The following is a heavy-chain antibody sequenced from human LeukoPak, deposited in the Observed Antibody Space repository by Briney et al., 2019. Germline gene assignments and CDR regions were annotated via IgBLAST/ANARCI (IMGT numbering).Heavy chain of an antibody. D-gene: IGHD3-9*01. CDR2: IYYSGST. Sequence: SETLSLTCTVSGGSISSHYWSWIRQPPGKGLEWIGYIYYSGSTNYNPSLKSRVTISVDTSKNQFSLKLSSVTAADTAVYYCARVITYYDILTGYYPHYFDYWGQGTLVTVSS. V-gene: IGHV4-59*11. CDR3: ARVITYYDILTGYYPHYFDY. J-gene: IGHJ4*02. CDR1: GGSISSHY.